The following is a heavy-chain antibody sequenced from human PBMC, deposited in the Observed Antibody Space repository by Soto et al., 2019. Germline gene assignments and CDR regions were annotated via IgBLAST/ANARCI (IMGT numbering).Heavy chain of an antibody. J-gene: IGHJ6*02. D-gene: IGHD2-2*01. Sequence: QVQLQESGPGLVKTSQTLSLTCTVSGGSINNGDYYWSWIRQHPGKGLEWIGYMYYSGNTYYNPSLKSRGTIAIDTSKNQFSLKLRSVTVADTAVYFCAREGRGYCKRTSCHGVDVWGQGTTVIVSS. V-gene: IGHV4-30-4*01. CDR2: MYYSGNT. CDR1: GGSINNGDYY. CDR3: AREGRGYCKRTSCHGVDV.